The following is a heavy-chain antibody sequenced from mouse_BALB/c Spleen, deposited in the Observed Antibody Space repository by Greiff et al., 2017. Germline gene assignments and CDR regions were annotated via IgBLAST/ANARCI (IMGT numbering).Heavy chain of an antibody. CDR3: ARGRRPYYFDY. CDR1: GFTFSSYA. V-gene: IGHV5-6-5*01. CDR2: ISSGGST. J-gene: IGHJ2*01. D-gene: IGHD3-2*02. Sequence: EVKLVESGGDLVKPGGSLKLSCAASGFTFSSYAMSWVRQTPEKRLEWVASISSGGSTYYPDSVKGRFTISRDNARNILYLQMSSLRSEDTAMYYCARGRRPYYFDYWGQGTTLTVSS.